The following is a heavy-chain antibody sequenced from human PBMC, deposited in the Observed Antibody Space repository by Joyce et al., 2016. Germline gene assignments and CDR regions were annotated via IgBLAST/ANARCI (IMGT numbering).Heavy chain of an antibody. Sequence: SGFTFSGSTMHWVRQASGKGLEWVGRIRNKVNSYATAYAASVKGRFSITRDDSENTAYLQMNSLKTEDTAVYYGTSSAAAGTMNYFDYWGQGTLVTVSS. D-gene: IGHD6-13*01. J-gene: IGHJ4*02. V-gene: IGHV3-73*01. CDR3: TSSAAAGTMNYFDY. CDR1: GFTFSGST. CDR2: IRNKVNSYAT.